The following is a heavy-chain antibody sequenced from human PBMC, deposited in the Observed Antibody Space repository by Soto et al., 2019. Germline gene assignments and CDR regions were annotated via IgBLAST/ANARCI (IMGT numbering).Heavy chain of an antibody. J-gene: IGHJ4*02. Sequence: EVQLVESGGGLVQPGGSLRLSCAASGFTFSSYWMHWVRQAPGKGLVWVSRINSDGSSTSYADSVKGRFTISRDNPKNTLYLQMNSLIAEDTAVYYCARDLSNYGDPPPSYWGQGTLVTVSS. CDR3: ARDLSNYGDPPPSY. CDR1: GFTFSSYW. CDR2: INSDGSST. V-gene: IGHV3-74*01. D-gene: IGHD4-17*01.